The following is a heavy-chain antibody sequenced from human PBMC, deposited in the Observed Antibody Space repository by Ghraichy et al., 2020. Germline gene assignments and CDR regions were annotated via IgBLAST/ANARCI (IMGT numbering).Heavy chain of an antibody. J-gene: IGHJ4*02. CDR1: GYTFNRHG. V-gene: IGHV1-18*01. D-gene: IGHD3-16*02. Sequence: ASVKVSCKPSGYTFNRHGISWVRQAPGQGLEWMGWISAYNGDTNYAQNFQGRLTMTTDTATSTVYMELRSLRSDDTAVYYCARIGTNFMITFGGIIAHPFDYWGQGTLVTVSS. CDR2: ISAYNGDT. CDR3: ARIGTNFMITFGGIIAHPFDY.